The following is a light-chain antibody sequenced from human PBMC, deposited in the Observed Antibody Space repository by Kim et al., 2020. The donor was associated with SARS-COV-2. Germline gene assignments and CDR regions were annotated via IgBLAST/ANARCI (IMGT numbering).Light chain of an antibody. CDR3: GSWDTSNKHVV. CDR1: SLTKYY. V-gene: IGLV3-19*01. J-gene: IGLJ2*01. CDR2: GRD. Sequence: SSELTQDPAVSVALGQTVRITCQGDSLTKYYGSWYQQKPGQAPILVLYGRDTRPSGIPGRFSGTTSGNTASLTITGAQAEDGADYYCGSWDTSNKHVVFGGGTQLTVL.